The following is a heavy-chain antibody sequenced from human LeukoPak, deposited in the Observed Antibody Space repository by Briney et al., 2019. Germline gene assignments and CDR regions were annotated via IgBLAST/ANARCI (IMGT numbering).Heavy chain of an antibody. CDR3: ASRDTYGSEQGFDY. Sequence: SETLSLTCTVSGGSVSSGSYYWSWIRQPPGKGLEWIGYIYYSGSTNYTPSLKSRVTLSVDTSKNQFSLKLSSVTAADTAVYYCASRDTYGSEQGFDYWGQGTLVTVSS. V-gene: IGHV4-61*01. J-gene: IGHJ4*02. CDR2: IYYSGST. D-gene: IGHD3-10*01. CDR1: GGSVSSGSYY.